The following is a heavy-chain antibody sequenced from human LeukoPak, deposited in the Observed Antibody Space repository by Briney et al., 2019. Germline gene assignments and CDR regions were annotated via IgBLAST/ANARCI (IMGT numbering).Heavy chain of an antibody. CDR1: GYTFTGYY. V-gene: IGHV1-2*02. J-gene: IGHJ4*02. Sequence: GASVKVSCKASGYTFTGYYMHWVRQAPGQGLEWMGWINPNSGDTNYAQKFQGRVTMTRNTSISTAYMELSSLRSEDTAVYYCARGRDCSSTSCYAYDYWGQGTLVTVSS. CDR2: INPNSGDT. CDR3: ARGRDCSSTSCYAYDY. D-gene: IGHD2-2*01.